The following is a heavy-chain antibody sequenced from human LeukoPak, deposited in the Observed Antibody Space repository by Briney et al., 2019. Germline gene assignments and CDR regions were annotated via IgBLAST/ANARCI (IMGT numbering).Heavy chain of an antibody. V-gene: IGHV3-9*03. CDR3: AKDGRWLQQYYFDY. CDR2: ISWNSGSI. J-gene: IGHJ4*02. CDR1: GFTFDDYA. D-gene: IGHD5-24*01. Sequence: PGGSLRLSCAASGFTFDDYAMHWVRQAPGKGLEWVSGISWNSGSIGYADSVKGRFTISRDNAKNSLYLHMNSLRAEDMALYYCAKDGRWLQQYYFDYWGQGTLVTVSS.